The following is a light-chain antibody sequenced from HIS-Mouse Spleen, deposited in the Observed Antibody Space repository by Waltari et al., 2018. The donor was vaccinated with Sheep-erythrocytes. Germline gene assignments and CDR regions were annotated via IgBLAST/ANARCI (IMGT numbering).Light chain of an antibody. V-gene: IGKV3-15*01. J-gene: IGKJ2*01. CDR3: QQYNNWPPPYT. Sequence: DIVMTQTPLSLSVTPGQPASISCKSSQSVSSNLAWYQQKPGQAPRLLIYGASTRATGIPARFSGSGSGTEFTLTISSMQSEDFAVYYCQQYNNWPPPYTFGQGTKLEIK. CDR2: GAS. CDR1: QSVSSN.